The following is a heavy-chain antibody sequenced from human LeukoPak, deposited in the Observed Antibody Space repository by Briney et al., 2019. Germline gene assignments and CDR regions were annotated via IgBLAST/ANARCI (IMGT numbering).Heavy chain of an antibody. CDR2: ISGSGGST. Sequence: GSLRLSCAASGFTFSSYAMSWVRQAPGKGLEWVSAISGSGGSTYYADSVKGRFTISRDNSKNTLYLQMNSLRAEDTAVYYCARGGVVISPFDYWGQGTLVTVSS. D-gene: IGHD3-3*01. V-gene: IGHV3-23*01. J-gene: IGHJ4*02. CDR3: ARGGVVISPFDY. CDR1: GFTFSSYA.